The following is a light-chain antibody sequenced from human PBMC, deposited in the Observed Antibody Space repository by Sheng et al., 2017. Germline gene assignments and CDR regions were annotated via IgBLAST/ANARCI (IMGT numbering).Light chain of an antibody. V-gene: IGKV1-6*02. CDR3: LQDYNYPRT. J-gene: IGKJ1*01. CDR1: QRISNY. CDR2: GAS. Sequence: IQMTQSPSSLSAFIGDRVTITCRASQRISNYLNWYQQKPGKAPKVLIYGASTLETGVPSRFSGRGSGTDFTLTISSLQPEDFATYYCLQDYNYPRTFGQGTKVEIK.